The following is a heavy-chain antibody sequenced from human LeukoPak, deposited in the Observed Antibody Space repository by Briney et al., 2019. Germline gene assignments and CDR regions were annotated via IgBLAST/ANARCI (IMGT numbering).Heavy chain of an antibody. CDR1: GFTFISYS. V-gene: IGHV3-21*01. CDR3: ARDLAGRNY. Sequence: GGSLRLSCAPSGFTFISYSMNWVRQAPGKGLEWVSSISSSSSYIYYADSVKGRFTLSRDNAKNSLYLQMNSQRAAHPGVYYCARDLAGRNYWGQGTLVTVSS. CDR2: ISSSSSYI. J-gene: IGHJ4*02.